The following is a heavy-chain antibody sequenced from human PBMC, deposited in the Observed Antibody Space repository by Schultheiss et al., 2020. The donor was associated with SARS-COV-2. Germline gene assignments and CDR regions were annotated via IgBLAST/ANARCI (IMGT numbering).Heavy chain of an antibody. CDR2: INGDGSTI. CDR1: GFTFSDYW. Sequence: GGSLRLSCAASGFTFSDYWMHWVRQAPGEGLMWVSRINGDGSTINYADSVKGRFTISRDNAKNTLFLQMNSLRAEDTAVYYCAKGLGPSAWGQGTLVTV. V-gene: IGHV3-74*01. J-gene: IGHJ5*02. D-gene: IGHD3-10*01. CDR3: AKGLGPSA.